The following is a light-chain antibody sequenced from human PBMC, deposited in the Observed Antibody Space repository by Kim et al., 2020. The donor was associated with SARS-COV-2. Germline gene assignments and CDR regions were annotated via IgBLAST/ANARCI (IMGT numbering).Light chain of an antibody. CDR2: WAS. CDR3: QQYYNTPLT. Sequence: ASVNCKSSQSGFSFSHNKNNLTWYQQKPGQPPKLLIYWASTREYGVPDRFSGSGSGTDFTLTISSLQAEDVAVYYCQQYYNTPLTFGGGTKVDIK. CDR1: QSGFSFSHNKNN. J-gene: IGKJ4*01. V-gene: IGKV4-1*01.